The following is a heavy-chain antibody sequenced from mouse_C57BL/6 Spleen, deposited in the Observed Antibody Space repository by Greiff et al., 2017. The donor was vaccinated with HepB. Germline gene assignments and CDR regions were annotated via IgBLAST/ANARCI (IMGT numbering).Heavy chain of an antibody. J-gene: IGHJ4*01. CDR3: AGGSSYDAMDY. CDR1: GYTFTSYD. V-gene: IGHV1-85*01. D-gene: IGHD1-1*01. CDR2: IYPRDGST. Sequence: QVHVKQSGPELVKPGASVKLSCKASGYTFTSYDINWVKQRPGQGLEWIGWIYPRDGSTKYNEKFKGKATLTVDTSSSTAYMELHSLTSEDSSVYFCAGGSSYDAMDYWGQGTSVTVSS.